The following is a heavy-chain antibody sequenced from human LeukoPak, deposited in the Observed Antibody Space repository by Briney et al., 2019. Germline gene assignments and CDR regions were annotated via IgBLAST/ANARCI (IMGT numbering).Heavy chain of an antibody. V-gene: IGHV3-23*01. CDR2: ISGNGDNT. D-gene: IGHD6-13*01. Sequence: SGGSLRLSCAASGFTFSSYTMNWVRQAPGKGLEWVSSISGNGDNTFYADSVKGRFTISRDNSKNTLYLQMNSLRAEDTAVYYCAKDAGIARVGGLDYWGQGTLVTVSS. CDR1: GFTFSSYT. CDR3: AKDAGIARVGGLDY. J-gene: IGHJ4*02.